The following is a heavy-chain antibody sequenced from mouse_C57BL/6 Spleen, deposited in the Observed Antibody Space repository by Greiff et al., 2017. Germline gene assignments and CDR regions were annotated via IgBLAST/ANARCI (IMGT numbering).Heavy chain of an antibody. V-gene: IGHV1-63*01. Sequence: VKLQESGAELVRPGTSVKMSCKASGYTFTNYWIGWAKQRPGHGLEWIGDIYPGGGYTNYNEKFKGKATLTADKSSSTAYMQFSSLTSEDTAIDYCARCHYGNPFDNWGQGTTLTVSS. CDR1: GYTFTNYW. CDR3: ARCHYGNPFDN. J-gene: IGHJ2*01. CDR2: IYPGGGYT. D-gene: IGHD1-1*01.